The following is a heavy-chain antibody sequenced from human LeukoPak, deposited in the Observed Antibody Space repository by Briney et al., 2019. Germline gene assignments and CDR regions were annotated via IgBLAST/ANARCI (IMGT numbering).Heavy chain of an antibody. D-gene: IGHD3-3*01. V-gene: IGHV3-66*03. Sequence: GGSLRLSCAVSGFTVRSNYMSWVRQAPGKGLEWVSHIYSSGYTNYAAFVKGRFTISRDKSKNQLFLKMNRLKAEETAVYYCAKDGVNYDFWRGYSCVLGGGGT. CDR1: GFTVRSNY. CDR2: IYSSGYT. CDR3: AKDGVNYDFWRGYSCVL. J-gene: IGHJ4*02.